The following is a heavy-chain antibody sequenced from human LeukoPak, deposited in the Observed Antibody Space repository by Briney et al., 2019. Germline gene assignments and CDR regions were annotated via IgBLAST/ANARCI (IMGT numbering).Heavy chain of an antibody. CDR3: ARHPWGELPYYFDY. D-gene: IGHD1-26*01. J-gene: IGHJ4*02. CDR2: MNPNSGNT. V-gene: IGHV1-8*01. Sequence: ASVKVSCKASGYTFTSYDINWVRQATGQGLEWMGWMNPNSGNTGYAQKFQGRVTMTRNTSISTAYMELSSLRSEDTALYYCARHPWGELPYYFDYWGQGTLVTVSS. CDR1: GYTFTSYD.